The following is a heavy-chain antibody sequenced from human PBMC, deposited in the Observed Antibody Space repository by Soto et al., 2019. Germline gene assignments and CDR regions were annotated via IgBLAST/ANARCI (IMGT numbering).Heavy chain of an antibody. CDR3: VRQIRLLWFGELFSGEWFDP. CDR1: GGSISSSSYY. J-gene: IGHJ5*02. Sequence: SETLSLTCTVSGGSISSSSYYWGWIRQPPGKGLEWIGSIYYSGSTYYNPSLKSRVTISVDTSKNQFSLKLSSVTAADTAVYYCVRQIRLLWFGELFSGEWFDPWGQGTLVTVSS. V-gene: IGHV4-39*01. D-gene: IGHD3-10*01. CDR2: IYYSGST.